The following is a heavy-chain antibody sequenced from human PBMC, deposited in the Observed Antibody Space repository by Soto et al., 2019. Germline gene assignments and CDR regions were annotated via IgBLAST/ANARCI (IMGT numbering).Heavy chain of an antibody. Sequence: VGSLRLSCVGSGFTFSNYGMHWVRQPPGKGLEWVALISDDGDKRYYADSVRGRLIISRDNSKDTLYLQMNSLGPDDTAVYFCAKARVRIVGANSFDYWGQGTPVTVS. J-gene: IGHJ4*02. CDR1: GFTFSNYG. D-gene: IGHD1-26*01. V-gene: IGHV3-30*18. CDR2: ISDDGDKR. CDR3: AKARVRIVGANSFDY.